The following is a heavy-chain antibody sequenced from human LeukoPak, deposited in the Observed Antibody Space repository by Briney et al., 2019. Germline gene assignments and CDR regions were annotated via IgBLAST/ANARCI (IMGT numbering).Heavy chain of an antibody. V-gene: IGHV1-2*02. CDR2: INPNSGGT. D-gene: IGHD6-13*01. CDR3: ARGARWYADYYYMDV. CDR1: GYTFTGYY. J-gene: IGHJ6*03. Sequence: ASVKVSCKASGYTFTGYYMHWVRQAPGQGLEWMGWINPNSGGTNYAQKFQGRVTMTRDTSISTAYMELSRLRSDDTAVYYCARGARWYADYYYMDVWGKGTTVTVSS.